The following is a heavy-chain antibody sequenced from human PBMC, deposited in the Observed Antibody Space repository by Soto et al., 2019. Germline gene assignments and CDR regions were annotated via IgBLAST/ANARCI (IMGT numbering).Heavy chain of an antibody. CDR3: ARADRTSTIVVDAYQYGGDV. V-gene: IGHV1-69*01. J-gene: IGHJ6*02. CDR2: LIPIFATV. CDR1: GGTFSRYA. Sequence: QVQLVQSGAEVKTHGSSVTVSCKASGGTFSRYAISWVRQGPGQGLEWLGGLIPIFATVNYAQKLQGRVTITADESTSTAYMELSSLRSEDTAVYDCARADRTSTIVVDAYQYGGDVWGQGTTVTASS. D-gene: IGHD3-22*01.